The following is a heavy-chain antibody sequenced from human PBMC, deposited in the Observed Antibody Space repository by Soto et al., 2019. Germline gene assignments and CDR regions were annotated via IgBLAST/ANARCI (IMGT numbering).Heavy chain of an antibody. D-gene: IGHD3-16*01. CDR3: ARSQFLRGAASPEEYYYYAMDV. CDR2: INPNSGGT. CDR1: GYTFTGYY. Sequence: QVQLVQSGAEVKKPGASVKVSCKASGYTFTGYYMHWVRQAPGQGLEWMGWINPNSGGTNYAQKFQGWVPMTRATSSSTAYMEMSRLRSDETAGYYCARSQFLRGAASPEEYYYYAMDVWGQGTTVTVSS. J-gene: IGHJ6*02. V-gene: IGHV1-2*04.